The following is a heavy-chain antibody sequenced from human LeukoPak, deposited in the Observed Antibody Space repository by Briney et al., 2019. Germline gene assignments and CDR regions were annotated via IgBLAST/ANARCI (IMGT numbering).Heavy chain of an antibody. V-gene: IGHV3-23*01. Sequence: GRSLRLSCAASGFSFSSYAMAWVRQAPGKGLEWVSTISGSGGSTHYADSVKGRFTISRDNSKNTLYLQMNSLRAEDTAVYYCAKDPYYYDSSGYGYGMDVWGQGTTVTVSS. D-gene: IGHD3-22*01. CDR1: GFSFSSYA. CDR3: AKDPYYYDSSGYGYGMDV. CDR2: ISGSGGST. J-gene: IGHJ6*02.